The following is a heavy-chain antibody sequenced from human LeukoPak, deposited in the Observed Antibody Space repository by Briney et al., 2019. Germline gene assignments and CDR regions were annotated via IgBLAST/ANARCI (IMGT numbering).Heavy chain of an antibody. CDR3: AKDRYNWNYAGGWFDP. CDR1: GFTFSSYA. D-gene: IGHD1-7*01. V-gene: IGHV3-23*01. J-gene: IGHJ5*02. CDR2: ISGSGGST. Sequence: GGSLRLSCAASGFTFSSYAMSWVRQAPGKGLEWVSAISGSGGSTYYADSVKGRFTISRDNSKNTLYLQMNSLRAEDTAVYYCAKDRYNWNYAGGWFDPWGQGTLVTVSS.